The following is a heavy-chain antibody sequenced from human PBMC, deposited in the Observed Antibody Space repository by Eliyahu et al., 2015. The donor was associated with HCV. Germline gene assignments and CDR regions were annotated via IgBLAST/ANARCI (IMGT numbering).Heavy chain of an antibody. CDR3: ARVRDIVVPLEY. Sequence: EVQLVEPGGGLVKPGGSLRLSCAASGFTFSSYSMNWVRQAPGKGLEWVSSISSSSSYIYYADSVKGRFTISRDNAKNSLYLQMNSLRAEDTAVYYCARVRDIVVPLEYWGQGTLVTVSS. D-gene: IGHD2-2*01. J-gene: IGHJ4*02. V-gene: IGHV3-21*01. CDR1: GFTFSSYS. CDR2: ISSSSSYI.